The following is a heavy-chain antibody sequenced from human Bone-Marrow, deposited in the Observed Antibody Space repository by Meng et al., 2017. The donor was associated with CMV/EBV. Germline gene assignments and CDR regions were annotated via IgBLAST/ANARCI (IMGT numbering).Heavy chain of an antibody. V-gene: IGHV3-23*01. CDR1: GFSFSSYA. CDR2: ISGSGDGT. D-gene: IGHD3-10*01. CDR3: AKWLTWFEALDY. J-gene: IGHJ4*02. Sequence: CVASGFSFSSYAMNWVRQSPERGLEWVSTISGSGDGTYYADSVRGRFTISRDNSKNTLYLQINSLRPEDTAIYYCAKWLTWFEALDYWGQGTLVTVSS.